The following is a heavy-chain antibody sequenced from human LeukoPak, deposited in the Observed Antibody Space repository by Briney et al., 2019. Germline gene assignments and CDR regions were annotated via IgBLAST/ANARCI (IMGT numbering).Heavy chain of an antibody. D-gene: IGHD2-15*01. J-gene: IGHJ4*02. V-gene: IGHV3-23*01. CDR3: AKDLRCTDGSCKYFES. Sequence: PGGSLKLSRAASGYTFSNYDMRWVRQAPGRGLEWVSIIIGSGSSTYYAESVKGRFTISRDNSKSTLYMHMDSLRAEDTALYYCAKDLRCTDGSCKYFESWGQGTLVTVSS. CDR1: GYTFSNYD. CDR2: IIGSGSST.